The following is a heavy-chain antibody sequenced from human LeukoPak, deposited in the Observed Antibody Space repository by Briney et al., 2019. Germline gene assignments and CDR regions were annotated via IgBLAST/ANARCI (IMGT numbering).Heavy chain of an antibody. J-gene: IGHJ4*02. CDR2: IYTSGST. V-gene: IGHV4-4*07. CDR1: GGSISSYY. CDR3: ARVTGYTIEDYFDY. Sequence: NPSETLSLTCTVSGGSISSYYWSWIRQPAGKGLEWIGRIYTSGSTNYNPSLKSRVTISVKTSKNQFSLKLRSVTAADTAVYYCARVTGYTIEDYFDYWGQGTLVTVSS. D-gene: IGHD3-9*01.